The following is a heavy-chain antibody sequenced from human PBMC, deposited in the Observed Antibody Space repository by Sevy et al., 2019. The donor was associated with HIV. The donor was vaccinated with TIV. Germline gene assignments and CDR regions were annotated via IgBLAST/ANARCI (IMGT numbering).Heavy chain of an antibody. D-gene: IGHD3-10*01. CDR1: GSSFESFA. CDR3: TGGSGIDYYEKGMDL. Sequence: GGSLRLSCAASGSSFESFAMNWVRQAPGKGLEWVAYISKSSSYKYYADSVRGRFTISRDNAKNSLFLQMNSLGAEDTAIYYCTGGSGIDYYEKGMDLWGQGTTVTVSS. J-gene: IGHJ6*02. V-gene: IGHV3-21*04. CDR2: ISKSSSYK.